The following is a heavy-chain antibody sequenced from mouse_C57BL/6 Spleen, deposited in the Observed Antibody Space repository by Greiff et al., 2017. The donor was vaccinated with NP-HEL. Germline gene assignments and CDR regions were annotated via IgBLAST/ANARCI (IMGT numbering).Heavy chain of an antibody. CDR1: GYSITSGYY. V-gene: IGHV3-6*01. D-gene: IGHD1-1*01. Sequence: EVKVEESGPGLVKPSQSLSLTCSVTGYSITSGYYWNWIRQFPGNKLEWMGYISYDGSNNYNPSLKNRISITRDTSKNQFFLKLNSVTTEDTATYYCARGGFITTVVAPWYFDYWGQGTTLTVSS. CDR2: ISYDGSN. J-gene: IGHJ2*01. CDR3: ARGGFITTVVAPWYFDY.